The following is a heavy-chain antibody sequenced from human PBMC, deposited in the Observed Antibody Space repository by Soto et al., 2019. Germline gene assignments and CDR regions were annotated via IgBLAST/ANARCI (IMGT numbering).Heavy chain of an antibody. Sequence: QVQLQESGPGLVKPSETLSLTCTVSGGDIRTYYWTWIRQPAGKGLGWIGRIYSRGSTKYNPSLKSRVTMSLDTSEIPFSLRLSSVTAADTAVYYCARGQRFSDWFDPWGQGTLVTVSS. J-gene: IGHJ5*02. CDR3: ARGQRFSDWFDP. V-gene: IGHV4-4*07. CDR1: GGDIRTYY. CDR2: IYSRGST. D-gene: IGHD3-3*01.